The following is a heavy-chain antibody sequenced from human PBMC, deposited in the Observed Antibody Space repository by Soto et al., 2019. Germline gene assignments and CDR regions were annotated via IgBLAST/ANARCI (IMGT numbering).Heavy chain of an antibody. J-gene: IGHJ4*02. CDR2: INPSGGST. CDR3: ARVSSWSCFDY. CDR1: GYTFTSYY. V-gene: IGHV1-46*01. D-gene: IGHD6-13*01. Sequence: QVQLVQSGAEGKKPGASVKVSCKASGYTFTSYYMHWVRQAPGQGLEWMGIINPSGGSTSYAQKFLGIVTITMDTSTSTVYMELSSLRSKDTAVYYCARVSSWSCFDYWGQVTLFTVSS.